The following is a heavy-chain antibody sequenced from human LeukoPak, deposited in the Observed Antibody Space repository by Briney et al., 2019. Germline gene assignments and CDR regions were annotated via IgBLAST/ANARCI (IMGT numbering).Heavy chain of an antibody. Sequence: GGSLRLSCAASGFTFSNYSMNWVRQAPGKGLEWVSYTSSASSIIYYADSVKGRFTISRDNAKNSLYLQMNSLRAEDTAVYYCASGGMYCNSTTCRIYHNDYWGQGTLVTVSS. V-gene: IGHV3-48*01. CDR1: GFTFSNYS. J-gene: IGHJ4*02. CDR2: TSSASSII. CDR3: ASGGMYCNSTTCRIYHNDY. D-gene: IGHD2/OR15-2a*01.